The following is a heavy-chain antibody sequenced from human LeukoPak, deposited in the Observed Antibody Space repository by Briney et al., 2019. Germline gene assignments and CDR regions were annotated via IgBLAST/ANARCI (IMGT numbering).Heavy chain of an antibody. J-gene: IGHJ4*02. CDR2: IKQDGSEK. V-gene: IGHV3-7*01. D-gene: IGHD6-13*01. Sequence: GGSLRLSCAASGFNFSSYRMSWVRQAPGKGLEWVANIKQDGSEKYYVDSVKGRCTITRDNAKNSLYLQMNSRRAEDTAVDYCARRYSSSWYDDYWGQGTLVTVSS. CDR1: GFNFSSYR. CDR3: ARRYSSSWYDDY.